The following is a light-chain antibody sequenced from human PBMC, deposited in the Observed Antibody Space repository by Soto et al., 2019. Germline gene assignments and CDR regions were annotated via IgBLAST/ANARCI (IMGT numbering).Light chain of an antibody. Sequence: EIVLTQSPATLSLSPGARATLSCRASQSVSSYLAWYQQKPGQAPRLLIYDASNRATGIPARFSGSGSGTDFTLTISSLKPEDFAVYYCQQRSNWFLTFGPGTKVDIK. CDR1: QSVSSY. CDR2: DAS. CDR3: QQRSNWFLT. J-gene: IGKJ3*01. V-gene: IGKV3-11*01.